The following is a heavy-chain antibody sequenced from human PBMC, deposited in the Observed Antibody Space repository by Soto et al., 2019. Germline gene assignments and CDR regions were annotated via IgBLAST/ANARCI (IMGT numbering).Heavy chain of an antibody. Sequence: ESVGGLVQPGGSLRLSCAASGFTFSSYAMSWVRQAPGKGLEWVSTISGSGGNAYYADSVKGRFSISRDNSKNTLRLQMNSLRADDTAVYYCAKDGASGSYPPYYYFGMDVWGQGTTVTVSS. J-gene: IGHJ6*02. CDR3: AKDGASGSYPPYYYFGMDV. CDR1: GFTFSSYA. CDR2: ISGSGGNA. D-gene: IGHD1-26*01. V-gene: IGHV3-23*01.